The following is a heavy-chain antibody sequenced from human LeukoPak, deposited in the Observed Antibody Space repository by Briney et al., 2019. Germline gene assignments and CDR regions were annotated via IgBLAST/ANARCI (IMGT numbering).Heavy chain of an antibody. Sequence: GWSVRLSCAASGCSFREFGMRWLRQAPAKGLAGVAWINRNGVGTSCIDSLKGRFTVYTHNAKNSLYLQRNSLRGEDTDVYFCARGRYDISSVHGFYYYGIDVWGQGTPVTVSS. CDR2: INRNGVGT. V-gene: IGHV3-20*04. D-gene: IGHD3-22*01. J-gene: IGHJ6*02. CDR3: ARGRYDISSVHGFYYYGIDV. CDR1: GCSFREFG.